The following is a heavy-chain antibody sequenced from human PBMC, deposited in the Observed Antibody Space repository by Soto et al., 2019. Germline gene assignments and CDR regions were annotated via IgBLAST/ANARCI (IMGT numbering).Heavy chain of an antibody. Sequence: EVQLVESGGGLVQPGGSLRLSCAAPGFTFSSYWMSWVRQAPGKGLEWVANIKQDGSEKYYVDSVKGRFTISRDNAKNSLYLQMNSLRAEDTAVYYCARESNDYGDYVPYYYMDGWGKGTTVTVS. CDR1: GFTFSSYW. J-gene: IGHJ6*03. CDR3: ARESNDYGDYVPYYYMDG. CDR2: IKQDGSEK. V-gene: IGHV3-7*01. D-gene: IGHD4-17*01.